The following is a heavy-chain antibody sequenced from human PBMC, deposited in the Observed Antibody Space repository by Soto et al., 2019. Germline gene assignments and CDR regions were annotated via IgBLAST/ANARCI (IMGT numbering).Heavy chain of an antibody. J-gene: IGHJ3*02. CDR3: ASKPGGTTNDAFDI. CDR1: GFTVSSNY. D-gene: IGHD6-13*01. V-gene: IGHV3-53*04. CDR2: IYSGGST. Sequence: EVQLVESGGGLVQPGGSLRLSCAASGFTVSSNYMSWVRQAPGKGLEWGSGIYSGGSTYYADSVKGRFTISRHNSKNTLYLQMNSLRAEDTAVYYCASKPGGTTNDAFDIWGQGTMVTVSS.